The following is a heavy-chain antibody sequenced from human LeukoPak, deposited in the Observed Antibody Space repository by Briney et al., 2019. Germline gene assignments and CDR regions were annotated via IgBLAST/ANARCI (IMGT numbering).Heavy chain of an antibody. V-gene: IGHV1-69*05. CDR2: IIPIFGTA. CDR1: GGTFSSYA. Sequence: ASVKVSCKASGGTFSSYAISWVRQAPGQGLEWMGGIIPIFGTANYAQKFQGRVTITTDESTSTAYMELSSLRSEDTAVYYCARDNYAGANWFDPWGQGTVVTVS. CDR3: ARDNYAGANWFDP. D-gene: IGHD1-7*01. J-gene: IGHJ5*02.